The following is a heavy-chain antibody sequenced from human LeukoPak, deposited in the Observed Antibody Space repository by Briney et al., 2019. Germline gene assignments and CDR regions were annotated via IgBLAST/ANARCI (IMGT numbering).Heavy chain of an antibody. CDR1: GFIVSNNY. D-gene: IGHD3-22*01. Sequence: PGGSLRLSCAASGFIVSNNYMSWVRQAPGKGLEWVSVIYSGGSTYYADSVKGRFTISRDNSKNTVYLQMNSLRAEDTAVYYCARYYYDSSGYPYYFDYWGQRNLVTVSS. CDR3: ARYYYDSSGYPYYFDY. V-gene: IGHV3-53*01. J-gene: IGHJ4*02. CDR2: IYSGGST.